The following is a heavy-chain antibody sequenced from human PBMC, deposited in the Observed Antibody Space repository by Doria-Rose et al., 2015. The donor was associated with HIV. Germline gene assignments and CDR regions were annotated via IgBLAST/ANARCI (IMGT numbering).Heavy chain of an antibody. CDR3: ARGLPEQRYGAFPV. Sequence: LTCTVSGGSISSGGSYWTWIRQHPGKGLEWIGEINHSGSTNYNPSLKRRVTMFVDTSKNQFSLKLFSVTAADTAIYYCARGLPEQRYGAFPVWGRGTTVTV. J-gene: IGHJ3*01. D-gene: IGHD3-16*01. CDR1: GGSISSGGSY. V-gene: IGHV4-31*03. CDR2: INHSGST.